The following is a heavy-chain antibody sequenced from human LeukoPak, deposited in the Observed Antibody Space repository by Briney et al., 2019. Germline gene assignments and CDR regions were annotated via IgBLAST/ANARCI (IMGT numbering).Heavy chain of an antibody. V-gene: IGHV4-31*03. D-gene: IGHD6-13*01. CDR3: ARGGAAAGTFGY. J-gene: IGHJ4*02. CDR1: GGSISSGGYY. CDR2: IYYSGST. Sequence: SETLSLTCTVSGGSISSGGYYWSWIRQHPGKGLEWIGYIYYSGSTYYNPSLKSRVTISVDTSKNQFSLKLSSVTAADTAVYYCARGGAAAGTFGYWGQGTLVTVSS.